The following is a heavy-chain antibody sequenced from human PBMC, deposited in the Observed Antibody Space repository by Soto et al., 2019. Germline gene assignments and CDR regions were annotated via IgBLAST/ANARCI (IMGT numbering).Heavy chain of an antibody. J-gene: IGHJ6*02. Sequence: GASVKVSCKASGYSFTDYHIHWVRQAPGQGLEWLGRINPKSGGTSTAQKFQGWVTMTTDTSISTASMELTRLTSDDTAIYYCARGDSTDCSNGVCSFFYHHDMDVWGQGTTVTV. CDR3: ARGDSTDCSNGVCSFFYHHDMDV. V-gene: IGHV1-2*04. CDR1: GYSFTDYH. D-gene: IGHD2-8*01. CDR2: INPKSGGT.